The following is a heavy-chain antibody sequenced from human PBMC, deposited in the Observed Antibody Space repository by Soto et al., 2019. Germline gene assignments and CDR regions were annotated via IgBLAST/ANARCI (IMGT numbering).Heavy chain of an antibody. Sequence: SETLSLTCTVSGGSISSYYWGWIRQPPGKGLEWIGSIYYSGSTYYNPSLKSRVTVSVDTSKNQFSLKLSSVTAADTAVYYCARHTPAISISDHWGQGTLVTVSS. CDR1: GGSISSYY. V-gene: IGHV4-39*01. J-gene: IGHJ4*02. CDR3: ARHTPAISISDH. CDR2: IYYSGST. D-gene: IGHD2-15*01.